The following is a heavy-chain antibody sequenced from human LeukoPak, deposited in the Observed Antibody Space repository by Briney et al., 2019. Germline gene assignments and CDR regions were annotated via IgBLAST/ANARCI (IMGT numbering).Heavy chain of an antibody. Sequence: PGGSLRLSCAASGFTFSSYEMNWVRQAPGKGLEWVSYISSSGSTIYYADSVKGRFTISRDNAKNSLYLQMNSLRAEDTAVYYCTTPLPTPYYYYYYMDVWGKGTTVTVSS. V-gene: IGHV3-48*03. D-gene: IGHD1-14*01. CDR3: TTPLPTPYYYYYYMDV. CDR2: ISSSGSTI. J-gene: IGHJ6*03. CDR1: GFTFSSYE.